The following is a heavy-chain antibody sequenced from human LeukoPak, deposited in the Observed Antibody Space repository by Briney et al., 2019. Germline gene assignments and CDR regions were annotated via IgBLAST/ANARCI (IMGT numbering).Heavy chain of an antibody. D-gene: IGHD3-16*02. V-gene: IGHV5-51*01. Sequence: GESLKISCKGSGYSFTSYWIGWVRQIPGKGLEWMGIIYPGDSDTRYSTSFQGQVTISADKSISTAYLQGSSLKASDTALYYCATSFLGELSSFDYWGQGTLVTVSS. CDR2: IYPGDSDT. J-gene: IGHJ4*02. CDR1: GYSFTSYW. CDR3: ATSFLGELSSFDY.